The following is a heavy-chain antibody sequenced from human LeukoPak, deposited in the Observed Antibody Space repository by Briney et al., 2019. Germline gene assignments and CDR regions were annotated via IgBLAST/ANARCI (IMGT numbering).Heavy chain of an antibody. J-gene: IGHJ4*02. CDR3: ARDSRITMVRGVMGY. Sequence: ASVKVSCKTSGYTFISYGISWVRQAPGQGLEWMGWINPNSGGTNYAQKFQGRVTMTRDTSISTAYMELSRLRSDDTAVYYCARDSRITMVRGVMGYWGQGTLVTVSS. V-gene: IGHV1-2*02. CDR2: INPNSGGT. D-gene: IGHD3-10*01. CDR1: GYTFISYG.